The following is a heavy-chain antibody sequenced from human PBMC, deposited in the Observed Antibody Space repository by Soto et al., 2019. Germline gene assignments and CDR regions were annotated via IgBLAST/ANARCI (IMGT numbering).Heavy chain of an antibody. CDR1: GYTFTGYY. CDR2: IIPILGPA. Sequence: SVKVSCKASGYTFTGYYMHWVRQAPVQGLEWMGGIIPILGPANFAKKFQGRVTITADESTTTAYMELSSLTSEDTAVYYCATGSFTSTGGRIGYHYNAMDVWGQGTTVTVSS. V-gene: IGHV1-69*01. J-gene: IGHJ6*02. D-gene: IGHD1-1*01. CDR3: ATGSFTSTGGRIGYHYNAMDV.